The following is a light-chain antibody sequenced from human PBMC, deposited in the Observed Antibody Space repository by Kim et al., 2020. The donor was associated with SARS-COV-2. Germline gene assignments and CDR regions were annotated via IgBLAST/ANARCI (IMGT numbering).Light chain of an antibody. Sequence: EIVLTQSPATRSLSPGVRVTLSSRASQSISTFLAGYQQKPGQAPRLLIYDASYRATGIPARFSGSGSGTDFTLTISSLEPEDFGVYDCQQRDNWPPTITFGQGTRLEIK. CDR3: QQRDNWPPTIT. J-gene: IGKJ5*01. CDR1: QSISTF. CDR2: DAS. V-gene: IGKV3-11*01.